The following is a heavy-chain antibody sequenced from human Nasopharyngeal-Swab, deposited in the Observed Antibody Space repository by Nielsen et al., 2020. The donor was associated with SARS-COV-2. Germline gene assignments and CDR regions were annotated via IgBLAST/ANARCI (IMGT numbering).Heavy chain of an antibody. CDR3: AIAMVKEDY. CDR2: IYRSGST. Sequence: SETLSLTCSVSGASISSSNWWRWVRPPPGKGLEWVGEIYRSGSTNYNPSLKSRVTISVDKSKNQFSLKLTSVTAADTAVYYCAIAMVKEDYWGQGTLVTVSS. V-gene: IGHV4-4*02. D-gene: IGHD5-18*01. CDR1: GASISSSNW. J-gene: IGHJ4*02.